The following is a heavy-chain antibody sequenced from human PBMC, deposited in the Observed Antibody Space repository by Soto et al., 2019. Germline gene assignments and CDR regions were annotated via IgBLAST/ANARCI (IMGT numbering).Heavy chain of an antibody. J-gene: IGHJ4*02. D-gene: IGHD3-10*01. CDR1: GTSIRGYY. V-gene: IGHV4-59*01. Sequence: SETLSLTCSVSGTSIRGYYWTWIRQPPGKGLEWIGYIYYTGTTKYNPSLKSRVTISVDTSKNQFSLRLNSVTAADTAVYYCAREVSSFGSNDFDSWGQGALVTVSS. CDR2: IYYTGTT. CDR3: AREVSSFGSNDFDS.